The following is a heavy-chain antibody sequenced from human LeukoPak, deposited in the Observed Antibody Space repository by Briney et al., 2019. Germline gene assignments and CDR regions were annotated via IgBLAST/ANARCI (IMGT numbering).Heavy chain of an antibody. CDR2: INPSGGST. V-gene: IGHV1-46*01. D-gene: IGHD2-15*01. Sequence: ASVKVSCKASGYTFTSYYMHWVRQAPGQGLEWMGIINPSGGSTSYAQKFQGRVTMTRDMSTSTVYMELSSLRSEDTAVYYCARDMDTDYCSGGSCYFGYWGQGTLVTVSS. CDR1: GYTFTSYY. CDR3: ARDMDTDYCSGGSCYFGY. J-gene: IGHJ4*02.